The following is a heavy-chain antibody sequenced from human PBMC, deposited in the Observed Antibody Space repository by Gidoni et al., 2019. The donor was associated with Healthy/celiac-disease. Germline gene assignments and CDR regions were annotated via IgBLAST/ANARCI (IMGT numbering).Heavy chain of an antibody. CDR1: GFSLSNARMG. CDR3: ARMVGTYSSGWYRYYYYGMDV. J-gene: IGHJ6*02. CDR2: IFSNDEK. D-gene: IGHD6-19*01. V-gene: IGHV2-26*01. Sequence: QVTLKESGPVLVKPTATLTLTCTVSGFSLSNARMGVSWIRQPPGKALEWLAHIFSNDEKSYSTSLKSRLTISKDTSKSQVVLTMTNMDPVDTATYYCARMVGTYSSGWYRYYYYGMDVWGQGTTVTVSS.